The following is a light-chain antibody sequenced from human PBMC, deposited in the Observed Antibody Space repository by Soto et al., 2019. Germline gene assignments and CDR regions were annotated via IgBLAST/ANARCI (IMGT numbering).Light chain of an antibody. CDR1: SSDVGGYNY. Sequence: QSALTKPPSASGTPGQSVTISCTGTSSDVGGYNYVSWYQQHPGKAPKLMISEVSKRPSGVPDRFSGSKSGNTASLTVSGLQAEDVADYYCSSFAGNNNLVFGGGTKLTVL. J-gene: IGLJ2*01. CDR2: EVS. CDR3: SSFAGNNNLV. V-gene: IGLV2-8*01.